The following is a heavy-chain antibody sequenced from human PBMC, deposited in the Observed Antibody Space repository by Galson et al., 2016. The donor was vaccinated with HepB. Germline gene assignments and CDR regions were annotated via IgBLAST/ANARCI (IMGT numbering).Heavy chain of an antibody. CDR1: EFTFSSYY. CDR3: ARYRREFSNYYMDV. J-gene: IGHJ6*03. V-gene: IGHV3-7*03. Sequence: SLRLSCAASEFTFSSYYMGWVRLAPGKGLEWVANINEDGSLQYYVDSVEGRFTISRDNAKDSLYLQMNSLRAEDTAVYYCARYRREFSNYYMDVWGKGTTVAVSS. CDR2: INEDGSLQ. D-gene: IGHD3-10*01.